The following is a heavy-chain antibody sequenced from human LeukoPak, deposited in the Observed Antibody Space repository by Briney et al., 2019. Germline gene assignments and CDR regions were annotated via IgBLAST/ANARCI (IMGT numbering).Heavy chain of an antibody. Sequence: GGSLRLSCAASGFTFSSYAMHWVRQAPGKGLEWVSYIGGSGATIYYADSVKGRFAISRDNAKNSLYLQMNSLRAEDTAVYYCASYYDFWSGYPYFDYWGQGTLVTVSS. CDR1: GFTFSSYA. D-gene: IGHD3-3*01. V-gene: IGHV3-48*04. J-gene: IGHJ4*02. CDR3: ASYYDFWSGYPYFDY. CDR2: IGGSGATI.